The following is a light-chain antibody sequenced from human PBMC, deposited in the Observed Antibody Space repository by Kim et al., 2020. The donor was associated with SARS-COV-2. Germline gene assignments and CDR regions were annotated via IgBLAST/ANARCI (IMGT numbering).Light chain of an antibody. J-gene: IGLJ2*01. CDR3: SSYAGSNNLV. CDR1: SSDVGGYNY. CDR2: EVS. Sequence: QSDLTQPPSASGSPGQSVTISCTGTSSDVGGYNYVSWYQQNPGKAPKVMIYEVSKRPSGVPDRFSGSKSGNTASLTVSGLQAEDEADYYCSSYAGSNNLVFGGGTKLTVL. V-gene: IGLV2-8*01.